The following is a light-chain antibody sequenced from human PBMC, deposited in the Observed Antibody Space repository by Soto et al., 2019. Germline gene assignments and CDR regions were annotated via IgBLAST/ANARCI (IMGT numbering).Light chain of an antibody. CDR3: QQANSFPIT. V-gene: IGKV1-9*01. Sequence: IQLTQSPSSLSASIGDRVTITCRASQDINSYLAWYQQKPGKAPNLLIYEASILQRGVPSRFSGSNSGTDFTLTISSLQAEDFATYYCQQANSFPITFGQGTRLEIK. CDR1: QDINSY. CDR2: EAS. J-gene: IGKJ5*01.